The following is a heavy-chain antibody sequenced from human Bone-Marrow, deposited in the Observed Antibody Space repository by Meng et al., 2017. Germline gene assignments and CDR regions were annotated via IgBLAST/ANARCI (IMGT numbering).Heavy chain of an antibody. Sequence: GESLKISCAASGFTFSSYAMSWVRQVPGKGLEWVSALSGSGGSTCYADSVKGRFTLSRDNSKNTLYLQMNRLRAEVTAVYYCAKDGGYYDCSGNKWVHEYYYYYDMDVWGQGTTVTVSS. V-gene: IGHV3-23*01. CDR2: LSGSGGST. CDR1: GFTFSSYA. J-gene: IGHJ6*02. D-gene: IGHD3-22*01. CDR3: AKDGGYYDCSGNKWVHEYYYYYDMDV.